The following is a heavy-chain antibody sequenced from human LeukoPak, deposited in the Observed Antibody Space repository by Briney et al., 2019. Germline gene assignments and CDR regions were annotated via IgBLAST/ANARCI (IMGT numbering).Heavy chain of an antibody. CDR3: TLIKGWGSGTYYLDC. CDR2: IKSKSAGGTI. V-gene: IGHV3-15*01. Sequence: PGGSLRLSCAASGFDIYNDWMSWVRQAPGRGLEWVGRIKSKSAGGTIDYAAPVNGRFIISRDDSKNTLYLQMNSLKTEDTAMYYCTLIKGWGSGTYYLDCWGQGTLVTVSS. D-gene: IGHD3-10*01. CDR1: GFDIYNDW. J-gene: IGHJ4*02.